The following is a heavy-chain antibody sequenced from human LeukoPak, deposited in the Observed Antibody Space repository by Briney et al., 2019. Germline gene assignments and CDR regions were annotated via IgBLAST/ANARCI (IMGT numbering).Heavy chain of an antibody. CDR3: ARVRGAAVAGTDYYYYMDV. J-gene: IGHJ6*03. V-gene: IGHV4-59*01. CDR1: GGSISSYY. D-gene: IGHD6-19*01. CDR2: IYYSGST. Sequence: SETLSLTCTVSGGSISSYYWSWIRQPPGKGLEWIGYIYYSGSTNYNPSLKSRVTISVDTSKNQFSLKLSSVAAADTAVYYCARVRGAAVAGTDYYYYMDVWGKGTTVTVSS.